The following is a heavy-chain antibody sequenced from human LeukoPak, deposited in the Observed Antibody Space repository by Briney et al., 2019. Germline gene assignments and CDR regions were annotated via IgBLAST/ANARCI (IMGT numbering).Heavy chain of an antibody. CDR3: ARVKVVGYYDFWSGYYGGGDFDY. J-gene: IGHJ4*02. CDR2: IYYSGST. D-gene: IGHD3-3*01. CDR1: GGSISSSSYY. V-gene: IGHV4-39*07. Sequence: SETLSLTCTVSGGSISSSSYYWGWIRQPPGKGLEWIGSIYYSGSTYYNPSLKSRVTISVDTSKNQFSLKLSSVTAADTAVYYCARVKVVGYYDFWSGYYGGGDFDYWGQGTLVTVSS.